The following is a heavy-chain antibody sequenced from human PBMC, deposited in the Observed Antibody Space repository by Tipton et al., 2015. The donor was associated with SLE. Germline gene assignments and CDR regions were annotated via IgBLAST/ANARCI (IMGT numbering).Heavy chain of an antibody. CDR2: INHSGIT. D-gene: IGHD2-21*01. CDR1: GGSFSGYY. V-gene: IGHV4-34*01. J-gene: IGHJ3*02. CDR3: AGPIRQDGFDI. Sequence: TLSLTCAVYGGSFSGYYWSWIRQPPGKGLEWIGEINHSGITNSNPSLKSRLIISVDTSKNQFSLNLSSVTAADTAVYYCAGPIRQDGFDIWGQGTMVTVSS.